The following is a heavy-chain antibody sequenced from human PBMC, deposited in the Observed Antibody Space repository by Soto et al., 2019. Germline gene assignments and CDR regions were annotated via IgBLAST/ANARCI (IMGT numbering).Heavy chain of an antibody. D-gene: IGHD1-1*01. CDR2: IYYSGST. CDR3: ARGEEIRPGYYYGMDV. J-gene: IGHJ6*02. Sequence: SETLSLTCTVSGGSISSGGYYWSWIRQHPGKGLEWIGYIYYSGSTNYNPSLKSRVTISVDTSKNQFSLKLSSVTAADTAVYYCARGEEIRPGYYYGMDVWGQGTTVTVSS. CDR1: GGSISSGGYY. V-gene: IGHV4-61*08.